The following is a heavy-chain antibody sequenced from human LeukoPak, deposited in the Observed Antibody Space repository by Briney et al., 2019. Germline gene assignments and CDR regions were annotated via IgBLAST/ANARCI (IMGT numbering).Heavy chain of an antibody. CDR1: GFTFSRYA. J-gene: IGHJ5*02. V-gene: IGHV3-21*06. CDR3: AREVYSSGNPTIDT. Sequence: GGSLRLSCAASGFTFSRYAMKWVRQAPGKGLEWVSCIGASGSYMYYADSVKGRFTISRDNAKNSMYLQMNSLRAEDAAVYYCAREVYSSGNPTIDTWGQGTLVTVSS. CDR2: IGASGSYM. D-gene: IGHD3-10*01.